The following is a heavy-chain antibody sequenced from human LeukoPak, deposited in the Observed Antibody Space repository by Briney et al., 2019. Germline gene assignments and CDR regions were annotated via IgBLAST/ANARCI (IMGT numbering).Heavy chain of an antibody. V-gene: IGHV3-21*04. D-gene: IGHD6-6*01. CDR1: GFTFSAYS. J-gene: IGHJ6*03. Sequence: KPGGSLRLSCAASGFTFSAYSMNWVRQAPGKGLEWVSSISSSSNYIYYADSVKGRFTISRDNAKNSLYLQMNSLRAEDTAMYYCARGGAHVESSSSWIYYYYMDVWGTGTTVTVSS. CDR2: ISSSSNYI. CDR3: ARGGAHVESSSSWIYYYYMDV.